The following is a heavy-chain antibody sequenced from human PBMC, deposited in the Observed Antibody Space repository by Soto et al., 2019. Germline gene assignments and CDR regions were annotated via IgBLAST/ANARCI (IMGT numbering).Heavy chain of an antibody. CDR1: GGSFSGYY. Sequence: QVQLQQWGAGLLKPSETLSLTCAVYGGSFSGYYWSWIRQPPGKGLEWIGEINHSGSTNYNPSLKSRVTISVDTSKNQFSLKLSSVTAADTAVYYCASTRIPAADPNNWFDPWGQGTLVTVSS. V-gene: IGHV4-34*01. D-gene: IGHD6-13*01. CDR3: ASTRIPAADPNNWFDP. CDR2: INHSGST. J-gene: IGHJ5*02.